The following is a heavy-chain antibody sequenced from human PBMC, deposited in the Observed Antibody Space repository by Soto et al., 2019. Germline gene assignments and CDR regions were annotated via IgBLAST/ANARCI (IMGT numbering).Heavy chain of an antibody. J-gene: IGHJ4*02. V-gene: IGHV2-5*02. CDR2: IYWDDDK. CDR3: AHRILRTVFGLVTTTAIYFDF. CDR1: GFSLTTSGVG. D-gene: IGHD3-3*01. Sequence: QITLNESGPTVVNPAETLTLTCTFSGFSLTTSGVGVGWIRQSAGKAPEWLAHIYWDDDKRYSASLKSRLTITKDTSKNQVVLTMASVDPADTATYYCAHRILRTVFGLVTTTAIYFDFWGQGTPVVVSS.